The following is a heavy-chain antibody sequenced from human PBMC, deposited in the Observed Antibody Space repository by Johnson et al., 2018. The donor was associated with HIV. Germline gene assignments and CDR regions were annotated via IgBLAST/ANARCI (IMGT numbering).Heavy chain of an antibody. J-gene: IGHJ3*02. Sequence: EVQLVESGGGLVQPGGSLRLSCAASGFTFSRYWMSWVRQAPGKGLEWVANINQGGSEKYYEDSVKGRFTISRDDSKNTLYLRLNSLRPEDSAVYYCAKDVSVVTPSGSFDIWGQGTRVTVSS. D-gene: IGHD4-23*01. CDR2: INQGGSEK. CDR1: GFTFSRYW. CDR3: AKDVSVVTPSGSFDI. V-gene: IGHV3-7*01.